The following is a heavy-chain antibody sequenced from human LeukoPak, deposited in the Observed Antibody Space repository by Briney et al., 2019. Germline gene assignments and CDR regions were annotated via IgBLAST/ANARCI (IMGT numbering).Heavy chain of an antibody. CDR3: ASLVGATPFDY. CDR2: INHSGST. J-gene: IGHJ4*02. Sequence: SETLSLTCAVYGGSFSGYYWSWIRQPPGKGLEWIGEINHSGSTNYNPSLKSRVTISVDTSKNQFSLKLSSVTAADTAVYYCASLVGATPFDYWGQGTLVTVPS. CDR1: GGSFSGYY. V-gene: IGHV4-34*01. D-gene: IGHD1-26*01.